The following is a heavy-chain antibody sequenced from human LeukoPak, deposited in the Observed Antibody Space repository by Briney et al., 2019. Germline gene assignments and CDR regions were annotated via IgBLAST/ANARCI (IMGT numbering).Heavy chain of an antibody. CDR3: ARGMSSGVGLRFDP. CDR1: GFTFSDYY. CDR2: ISGTGDAI. D-gene: IGHD2-8*01. Sequence: PGGSLRLSCATSGFTFSDYYMTWIRQAPGKGLEWVSYISGTGDAIYTSDSVKGRFAISRDNAQKSLYLQMNRLRVEDTAVYFCARGMSSGVGLRFDPWGQGTLVTVSS. V-gene: IGHV3-11*01. J-gene: IGHJ5*01.